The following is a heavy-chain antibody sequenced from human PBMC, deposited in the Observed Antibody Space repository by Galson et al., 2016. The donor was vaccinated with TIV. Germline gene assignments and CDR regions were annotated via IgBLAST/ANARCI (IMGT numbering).Heavy chain of an antibody. Sequence: SVKVSCKASGDTFLSYPFNWVRQAPGQGLEWMGGFIPLFGTPNYAQKFQGRVTITADESTSTVHMELSSLRSEDTAVYSCAKDRKTAMDTYHQYYGMDVWGQGTTVTVSS. J-gene: IGHJ6*02. CDR2: FIPLFGTP. V-gene: IGHV1-69*13. CDR3: AKDRKTAMDTYHQYYGMDV. D-gene: IGHD5-18*01. CDR1: GDTFLSYP.